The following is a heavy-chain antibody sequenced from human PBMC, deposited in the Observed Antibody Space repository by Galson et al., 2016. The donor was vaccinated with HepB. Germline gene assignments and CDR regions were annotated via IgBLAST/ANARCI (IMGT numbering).Heavy chain of an antibody. CDR1: GFTVSSNY. CDR2: IYRGDST. CDR3: ARDWIPWYQISKGGLDD. D-gene: IGHD2-2*01. J-gene: IGHJ4*02. V-gene: IGHV3-66*01. Sequence: SLRLSCAASGFTVSSNYMSWVRQAPGKGLEWVSVIYRGDSTYYADSVKGRFTISRDNSKNTLYLQMNSVRAEDTAVYFCARDWIPWYQISKGGLDDWGQGTLVTVSS.